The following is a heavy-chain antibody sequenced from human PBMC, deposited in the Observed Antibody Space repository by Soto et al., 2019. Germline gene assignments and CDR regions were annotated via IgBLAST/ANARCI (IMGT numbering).Heavy chain of an antibody. Sequence: QVQLVESGGGVVQPGRSLRLSCAASGFTFSSYGMHWVRQAPGKGLEWVAVIWYDGSNKYYADSVKGRFTISRDNSKNTLYLQMNRLRAEDKAVYYCARWGIAAGDYWGQGTLVTVSS. J-gene: IGHJ4*02. V-gene: IGHV3-33*01. CDR3: ARWGIAAGDY. CDR2: IWYDGSNK. CDR1: GFTFSSYG. D-gene: IGHD6-13*01.